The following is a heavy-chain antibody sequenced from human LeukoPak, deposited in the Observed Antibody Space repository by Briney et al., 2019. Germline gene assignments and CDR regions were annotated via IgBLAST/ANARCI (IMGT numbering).Heavy chain of an antibody. CDR1: GGSISSGDYY. J-gene: IGHJ4*02. V-gene: IGHV4-39*07. Sequence: SETLSLTCTVSGGSISSGDYYWSWIRQPPGKGLEWIGEINHSGSTNYNPSLKSRVTISVDTSKNQFSLKLSSVTAADTAVYYCARGLTYYDFWSGYPYYFDYWGQGTLVTVSS. D-gene: IGHD3-3*01. CDR3: ARGLTYYDFWSGYPYYFDY. CDR2: INHSGST.